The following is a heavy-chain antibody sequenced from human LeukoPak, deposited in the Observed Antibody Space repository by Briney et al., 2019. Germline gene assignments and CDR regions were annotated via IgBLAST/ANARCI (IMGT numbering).Heavy chain of an antibody. CDR3: ARGTGYYAYFDY. J-gene: IGHJ4*02. V-gene: IGHV3-48*03. Sequence: GGSLRLSCAASGFTFSSYEMSWVRQAPGKGLEWVSYISSSGSTIYYADSVKGRLTTSRDNAKNSLYLQMNSLRAEDTAVYYCARGTGYYAYFDYWGQGTLVTVSS. D-gene: IGHD3/OR15-3a*01. CDR2: ISSSGSTI. CDR1: GFTFSSYE.